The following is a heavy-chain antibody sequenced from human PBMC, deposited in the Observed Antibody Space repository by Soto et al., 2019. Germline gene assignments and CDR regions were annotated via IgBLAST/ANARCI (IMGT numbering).Heavy chain of an antibody. D-gene: IGHD1-26*01. V-gene: IGHV4-59*01. J-gene: IGHJ6*01. CDR2: IYYSGST. Sequence: PSETLSLTCTVSGGSISSYYWSWIRQPPGKGLEWIGYIYYSGSTNYNPSLKSRVTISVDTSKNQFSLKLSSVTAADTAVYYCARGIVGATNYYYYGLDVWGQGITVTVSS. CDR3: ARGIVGATNYYYYGLDV. CDR1: GGSISSYY.